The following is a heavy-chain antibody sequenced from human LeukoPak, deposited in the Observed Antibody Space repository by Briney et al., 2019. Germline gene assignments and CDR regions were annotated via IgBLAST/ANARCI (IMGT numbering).Heavy chain of an antibody. CDR2: ISDSGSAT. D-gene: IGHD4-17*01. CDR3: AREGYDYGDGLDY. V-gene: IGHV3-48*02. CDR1: GFTFSNYN. Sequence: PGGSLRLSCAASGFTFSNYNMNWVRQAPGKGLEWVSYISDSGSATYYADSVKGRFTIPRDNAKNSLSLQMNSLRDEDTGVYYCAREGYDYGDGLDYWGQGTLVTVSS. J-gene: IGHJ4*02.